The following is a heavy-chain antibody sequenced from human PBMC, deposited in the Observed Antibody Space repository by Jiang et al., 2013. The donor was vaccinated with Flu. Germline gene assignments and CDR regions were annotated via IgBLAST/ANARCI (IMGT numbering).Heavy chain of an antibody. CDR2: ISYDGSGK. CDR3: AKPGGRGWELPSAFEI. Sequence: QLLESGGGVVQPGGSLRLSCAASEFTIDSHDMHWVRQAPGKGPEWVARISYDGSGKYYADSVKGRFTISRDNSKNTVDLQMNSLRAEDTAVYYCAKPGGRGWELPSAFEIWGQGTMVTVSS. D-gene: IGHD5-24*01. V-gene: IGHV3-30*18. J-gene: IGHJ3*02. CDR1: EFTIDSHD.